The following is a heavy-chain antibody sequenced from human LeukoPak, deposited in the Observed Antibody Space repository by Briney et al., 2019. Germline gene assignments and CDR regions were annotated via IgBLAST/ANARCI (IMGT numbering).Heavy chain of an antibody. J-gene: IGHJ4*02. CDR1: GFTFSSYS. CDR3: ARSPRNIVVVPAAPDY. Sequence: GGSLRLSCAASGFTFSSYSMNWVRQAPGKGLEWVSSISSSSSYIYYADSVKGRFTIPRDNAKNSLYLQMNSLRAEDTAVYYCARSPRNIVVVPAAPDYWGQGTLVTVSS. V-gene: IGHV3-21*01. D-gene: IGHD2-2*01. CDR2: ISSSSSYI.